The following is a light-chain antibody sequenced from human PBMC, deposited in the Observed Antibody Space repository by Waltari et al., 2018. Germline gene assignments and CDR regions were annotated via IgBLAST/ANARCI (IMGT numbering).Light chain of an antibody. CDR1: QSISSGY. Sequence: IVLTQSPDTLSLSPGESANLSCRASQSISSGYLAWYPQRPGQAPRLLIYTISSRASGIPDRFSGSGSGTDFTLTISRLEPEDFAVYYCQQYGGSSWTFGQGTKVEVK. V-gene: IGKV3-20*01. CDR2: TIS. J-gene: IGKJ1*01. CDR3: QQYGGSSWT.